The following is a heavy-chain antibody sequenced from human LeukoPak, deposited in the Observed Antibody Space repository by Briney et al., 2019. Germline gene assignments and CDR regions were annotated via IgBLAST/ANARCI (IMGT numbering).Heavy chain of an antibody. J-gene: IGHJ5*01. V-gene: IGHV3-23*01. CDR1: GFTFTTYT. D-gene: IGHD6-13*01. Sequence: PGGSLRLSCEASGFTFTTYTMTWVRQAPGRGLEWISSISGSGYSTYYADSVKGRLTISRDNSNNTLHLQMNNLRDEDTAFYYCATDSSSWNIFDSWGQGTLVTVSS. CDR3: ATDSSSWNIFDS. CDR2: ISGSGYST.